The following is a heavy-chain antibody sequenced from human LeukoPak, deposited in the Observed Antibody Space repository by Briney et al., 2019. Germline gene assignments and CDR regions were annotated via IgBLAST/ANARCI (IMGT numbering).Heavy chain of an antibody. D-gene: IGHD3-3*01. CDR1: GFTFSSYA. Sequence: GGSLRLSCAASGFTFSSYAMHWVRQAPGKGLEWVAVISYDGSNKYYADSVKGRFTISRDNSKNTLYLQMNSLRTEDTAVYYCAKAQSNYDFWSGGDYWGQGTLVTVSS. CDR3: AKAQSNYDFWSGGDY. CDR2: ISYDGSNK. V-gene: IGHV3-30-3*01. J-gene: IGHJ4*02.